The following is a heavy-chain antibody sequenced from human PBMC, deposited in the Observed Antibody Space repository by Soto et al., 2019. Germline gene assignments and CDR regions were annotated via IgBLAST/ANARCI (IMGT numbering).Heavy chain of an antibody. J-gene: IGHJ5*02. D-gene: IGHD3-3*02. CDR3: ARYIYGQGFKA. CDR1: GDTFTNFD. Sequence: QVQLVQPGAEVRKPGASVKVSCKASGDTFTNFDFNWVRQATGQGLEWIGWMRANSGDTGHAQKFQGRVSMTRDTSMSTAYMELSSLRAEDTAMYYGARYIYGQGFKAWGQGALVFVSS. V-gene: IGHV1-8*01. CDR2: MRANSGDT.